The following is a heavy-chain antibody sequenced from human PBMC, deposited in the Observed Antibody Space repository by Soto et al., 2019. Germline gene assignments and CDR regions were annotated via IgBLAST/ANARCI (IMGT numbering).Heavy chain of an antibody. Sequence: SETLSLTCTVSGGSISSGGYYWSWIRQHPGKGLEWIGYIYYSGSTYYNPSLKSRVTISVDTSKNQFSLKLSSVTAADTAVYYCARDGYYYDSSGYYSWFDPWGQGTLVTVSS. CDR1: GGSISSGGYY. J-gene: IGHJ5*02. CDR3: ARDGYYYDSSGYYSWFDP. CDR2: IYYSGST. V-gene: IGHV4-31*03. D-gene: IGHD3-22*01.